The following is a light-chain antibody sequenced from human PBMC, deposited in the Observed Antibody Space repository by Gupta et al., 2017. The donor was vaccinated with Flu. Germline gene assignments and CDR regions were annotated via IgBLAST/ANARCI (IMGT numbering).Light chain of an antibody. Sequence: QSVLTQPPSASGTPGQRVTISCSGSSSNIGSNYVYWYQQLPGPAPKLLIYSNNQRPSGVPDRFSGSKSGTSASLAISGLRSEDEADYYCEAWDDSLSGLVFGGGTKLTVL. V-gene: IGLV1-47*02. CDR2: SNN. J-gene: IGLJ3*02. CDR3: EAWDDSLSGLV. CDR1: SSNIGSNY.